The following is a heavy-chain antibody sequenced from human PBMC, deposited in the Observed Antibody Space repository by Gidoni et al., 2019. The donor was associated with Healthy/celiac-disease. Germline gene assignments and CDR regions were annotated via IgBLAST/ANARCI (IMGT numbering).Heavy chain of an antibody. CDR2: IYYSGST. CDR1: GGSISSRSYY. J-gene: IGHJ4*02. V-gene: IGHV4-39*01. Sequence: QLQLQESGPGLVKPSETLSLTCTVSGGSISSRSYYWGWIRQPPGKGLEWIGSIYYSGSTYYNPSLKSRVTISVDTSKNQFSLKLSSVTAADTAVYYCARHVYDSSGYYMGDFDYWGQGTLVTVSS. CDR3: ARHVYDSSGYYMGDFDY. D-gene: IGHD3-22*01.